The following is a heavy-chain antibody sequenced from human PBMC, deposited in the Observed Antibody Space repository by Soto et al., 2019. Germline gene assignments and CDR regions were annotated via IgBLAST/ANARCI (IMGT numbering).Heavy chain of an antibody. CDR2: INHRGSH. J-gene: IGHJ6*02. CDR1: GGSFSGDC. CDR3: ARGSWIQLWFNYYYGMDV. V-gene: IGHV4-34*01. Sequence: SETLSLSCAVYGGSFSGDCWSLIRHPPGQGLELIGEINHRGSHNYNPSLKSRVTISVDTSKTQFSLKLSSVTAAETAVYYCARGSWIQLWFNYYYGMDVWGQGTTVT. D-gene: IGHD5-18*01.